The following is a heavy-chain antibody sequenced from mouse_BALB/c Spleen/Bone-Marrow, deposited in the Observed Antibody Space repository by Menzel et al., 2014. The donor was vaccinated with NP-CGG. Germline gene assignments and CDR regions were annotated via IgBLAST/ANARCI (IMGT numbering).Heavy chain of an antibody. V-gene: IGHV1-69*02. Sequence: GAELGKPGAPVKLSCKASGYTFTSYWMNWVKQRPGRGLEWIGRIDPSDSETHYNQKFKDKATLTVDKSSSIAYIQLSSLTSEDSAVYYCARARGDGYYYAMDYLGQGTPVTVSS. CDR1: GYTFTSYW. CDR3: ARARGDGYYYAMDY. J-gene: IGHJ4*01. CDR2: IDPSDSET. D-gene: IGHD2-3*01.